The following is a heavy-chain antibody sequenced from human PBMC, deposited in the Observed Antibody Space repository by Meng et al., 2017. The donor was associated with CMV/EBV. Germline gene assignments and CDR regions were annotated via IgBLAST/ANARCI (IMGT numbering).Heavy chain of an antibody. D-gene: IGHD4-17*01. CDR2: IISAGSST. J-gene: IGHJ4*02. CDR1: GFTFSNYW. Sequence: LTGAASGFTFSNYWMHRVRQPPGKGLVWVSRIISAGSSTNYADTVKGRFTSSRDNAKNTLYLQMNSLRAEDTAVYYCARDGQRTTLTPFDYWGQGTLVTVSS. CDR3: ARDGQRTTLTPFDY. V-gene: IGHV3-74*01.